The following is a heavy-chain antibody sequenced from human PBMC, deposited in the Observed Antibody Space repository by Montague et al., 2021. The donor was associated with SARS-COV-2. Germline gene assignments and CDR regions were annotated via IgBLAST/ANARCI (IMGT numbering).Heavy chain of an antibody. D-gene: IGHD3-10*01. CDR3: ARSMIRGGLNWFDH. CDR1: GASISNGGYT. V-gene: IGHV4-30-2*01. CDR2: IYQSGTT. Sequence: TLSLTCAVSGASISNGGYTWSWIRQPPGKGLEWIGYIYQSGTTRYNPSLKSRVTMSVDKSKNQFSLQLTSVIAADTAIYFCARSMIRGGLNWFDHWGQGTLVTVSS. J-gene: IGHJ5*02.